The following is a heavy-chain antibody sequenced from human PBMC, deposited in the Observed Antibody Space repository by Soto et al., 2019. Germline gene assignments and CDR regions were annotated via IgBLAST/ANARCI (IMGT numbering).Heavy chain of an antibody. D-gene: IGHD3-22*01. CDR3: ARKDKSGYFNWFDP. CDR1: GYKFTSSW. V-gene: IGHV5-51*01. CDR2: IFPSDSDT. Sequence: GESLKISCRTSGYKFTSSWIAWVRQMPGKGLEWMGIIFPSDSDTRYSPSFQGQVTISADRSTSTVFLQWASLKASDTAVYFCARKDKSGYFNWFDPWARALWSPSPQ. J-gene: IGHJ5*02.